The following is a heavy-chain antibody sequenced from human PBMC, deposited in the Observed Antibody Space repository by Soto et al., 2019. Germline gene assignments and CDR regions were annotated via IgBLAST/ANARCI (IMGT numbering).Heavy chain of an antibody. V-gene: IGHV1-3*05. D-gene: IGHD5-12*01. CDR3: AIDGGDCGYRLIYYYYIGLDV. J-gene: IGHJ6*02. Sequence: QVQLVQSGAEEKQPGASVRLSCKASGYDFSSYAMHWVRQAPGQRLEWMGWINIGSGNTEYSQNFQDRITITRDTSSSTVYMELNSLKSEDTAVYYCAIDGGDCGYRLIYYYYIGLDVWGQGTMVTVSS. CDR1: GYDFSSYA. CDR2: INIGSGNT.